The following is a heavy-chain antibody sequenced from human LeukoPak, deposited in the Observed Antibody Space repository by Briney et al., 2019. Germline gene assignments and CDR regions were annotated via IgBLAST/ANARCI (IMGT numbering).Heavy chain of an antibody. CDR1: GFTFSDYY. J-gene: IGHJ4*02. CDR3: ARDGVRHDYSDLDY. CDR2: ISSSGSTI. D-gene: IGHD4-17*01. V-gene: IGHV3-11*01. Sequence: GGSLRLSCAASGFTFSDYYMSWIRQAPGKGLKWVSHISSSGSTIYYADSVKGRFTISRDNAKNSLYLQMNSLRAEDTAVYYCARDGVRHDYSDLDYWGQGPLVTVSS.